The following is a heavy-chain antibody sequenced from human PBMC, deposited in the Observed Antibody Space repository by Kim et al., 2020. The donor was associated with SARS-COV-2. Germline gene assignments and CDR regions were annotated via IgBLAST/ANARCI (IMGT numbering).Heavy chain of an antibody. J-gene: IGHJ4*02. CDR1: NDSVRDSDYY. V-gene: IGHV4-39*07. Sequence: SETLSLTCTVSNDSVRDSDYYWGWIRQPPGKGLEWIGSIYSSGSTYYNPSLKSRVTISVDTSKNQFFLTLSSVTAADTAVFYCARVGWLQFPKIDYWGQGTPVTVSS. CDR2: IYSSGST. CDR3: ARVGWLQFPKIDY. D-gene: IGHD5-18*01.